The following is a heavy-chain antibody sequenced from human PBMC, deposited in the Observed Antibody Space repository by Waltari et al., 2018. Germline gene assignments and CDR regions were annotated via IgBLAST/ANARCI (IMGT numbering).Heavy chain of an antibody. CDR2: IITIFGTA. Sequence: QVQLVQSGAEVKKPGSSVKVSCKASGGTFSSSAISWVRQAPGQGLEWMGGIITIFGTANYAQKYQGRVTITADESTSTAYMELSSLRSEDTAVYYCARDVVRWASARRTDAFDIWGQGTMVTVSS. J-gene: IGHJ3*02. CDR3: ARDVVRWASARRTDAFDI. V-gene: IGHV1-69*01. D-gene: IGHD4-17*01. CDR1: GGTFSSSA.